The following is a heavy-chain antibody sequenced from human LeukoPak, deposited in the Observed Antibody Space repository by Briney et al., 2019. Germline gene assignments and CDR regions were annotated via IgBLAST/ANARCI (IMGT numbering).Heavy chain of an antibody. CDR3: ARSSYGDYPIDY. Sequence: SETLSLTCTVSGGSISSSSYYWGWIRQPPGKGLEWIGSIYYSGSTNYNPSLKSRVTISVDTSKNQFSLKLSSVTAADTAVYYCARSSYGDYPIDYWGQGTLVTVSS. J-gene: IGHJ4*02. CDR1: GGSISSSSYY. CDR2: IYYSGST. D-gene: IGHD4-17*01. V-gene: IGHV4-39*07.